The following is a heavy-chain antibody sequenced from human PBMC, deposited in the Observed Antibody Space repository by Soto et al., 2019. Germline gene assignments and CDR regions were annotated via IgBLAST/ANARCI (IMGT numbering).Heavy chain of an antibody. CDR1: GFTFSSYD. V-gene: IGHV3-13*01. J-gene: IGHJ3*02. CDR3: ARSGAAADAFDI. Sequence: EVQLVASGGGLVQPGGSLRLSCAASGFTFSSYDMHWVRQATGKGLEWVSAIGTAGDTYSPGSVKDRFTISRDNAKNSLYLQMNSLRAGDTAVYYCARSGAAADAFDIWGQGTMVTVSS. CDR2: IGTAGDT. D-gene: IGHD6-13*01.